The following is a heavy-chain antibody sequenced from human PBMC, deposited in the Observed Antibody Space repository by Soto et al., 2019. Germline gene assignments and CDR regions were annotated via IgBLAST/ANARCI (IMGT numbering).Heavy chain of an antibody. Sequence: PSETLSLTCTVSGGSISSTSYYWGWIRQPPGKGLEWIGSIYYSGSTYYNPSLKSRVTISVDTSKNQFSLKLSSVTAADTAVYYCASYYYDSSGYSTGGWFDPWGQGTLVTVSS. CDR3: ASYYYDSSGYSTGGWFDP. D-gene: IGHD3-22*01. J-gene: IGHJ5*02. CDR2: IYYSGST. V-gene: IGHV4-39*07. CDR1: GGSISSTSYY.